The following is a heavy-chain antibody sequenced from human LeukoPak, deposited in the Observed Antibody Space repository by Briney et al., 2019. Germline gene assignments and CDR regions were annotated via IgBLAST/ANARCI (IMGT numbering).Heavy chain of an antibody. CDR3: ASSMLRGIGNY. V-gene: IGHV3-74*01. D-gene: IGHD3-10*01. CDR2: INSDGSTT. CDR1: GFTFSSYW. Sequence: GGSLRLSCAASGFTFSSYWMHWVRQAPGKGLAWVSRINSDGSTTDYADSVKGRFTISRDNAKNTLYLQMNSLRAGDTAVYYCASSMLRGIGNYWGQGTLVTVSS. J-gene: IGHJ4*02.